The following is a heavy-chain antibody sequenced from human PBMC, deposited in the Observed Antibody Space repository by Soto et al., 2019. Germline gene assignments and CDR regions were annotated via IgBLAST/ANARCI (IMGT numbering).Heavy chain of an antibody. CDR3: VRDENGGLSIAAQVRYYYYGMDV. Sequence: HRGGSMRLSCSASGLTFSSYAMHWVRQAPGKGLEYVSAISSNGGSTYYADSVKGRFTISRDNSKNTLYLQMSSLRAEDTAVYYCVRDENGGLSIAAQVRYYYYGMDVWGQGTTVTVSS. CDR2: ISSNGGST. D-gene: IGHD6-6*01. J-gene: IGHJ6*02. CDR1: GLTFSSYA. V-gene: IGHV3-64D*08.